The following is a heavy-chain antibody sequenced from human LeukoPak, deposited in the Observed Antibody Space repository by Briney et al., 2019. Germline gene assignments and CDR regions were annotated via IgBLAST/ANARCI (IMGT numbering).Heavy chain of an antibody. D-gene: IGHD3-10*01. CDR2: IKEDGSEK. Sequence: TGGSLRLSCAASGFTFSSYAMNWVRQAPGKGLEWVANIKEDGSEKYYVESVKGRFTISRDNAKNSLYLQMSSLRAEDTAVYYCARGVLIRGRLDPWGQGTLVTVSS. CDR3: ARGVLIRGRLDP. V-gene: IGHV3-7*01. J-gene: IGHJ5*02. CDR1: GFTFSSYA.